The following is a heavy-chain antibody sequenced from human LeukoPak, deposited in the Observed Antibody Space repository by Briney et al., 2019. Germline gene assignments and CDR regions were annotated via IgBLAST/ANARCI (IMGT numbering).Heavy chain of an antibody. Sequence: GSSVKVSCKASGGTFSSYAISWVRQAPGQGLEWMGGIIPIFGTANYAQKFQGRVTMTRNTSISTAYMELSSLRSEDTAVYYCARGRYSSSWYYYYGMDVWGQGTTVTVSS. V-gene: IGHV1-69*05. J-gene: IGHJ6*02. CDR1: GGTFSSYA. CDR3: ARGRYSSSWYYYYGMDV. D-gene: IGHD6-13*01. CDR2: IIPIFGTA.